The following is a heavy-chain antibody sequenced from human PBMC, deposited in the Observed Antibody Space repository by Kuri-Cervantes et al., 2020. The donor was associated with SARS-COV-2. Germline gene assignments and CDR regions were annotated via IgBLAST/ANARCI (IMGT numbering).Heavy chain of an antibody. V-gene: IGHV3-23*01. Sequence: GGSLRLSCTVSGGSISSIDDYWGWIRQPPGKGLEWVSAISGSGGSTYYADSVKGRFTISRDNSKNTLYLQMNSLRAEDTAVYYCAKGVWRIQLWSYPGDDDAFDIWGQGTMVTVSS. CDR3: AKGVWRIQLWSYPGDDDAFDI. J-gene: IGHJ3*02. D-gene: IGHD5-18*01. CDR1: GGSISSIDDY. CDR2: ISGSGGST.